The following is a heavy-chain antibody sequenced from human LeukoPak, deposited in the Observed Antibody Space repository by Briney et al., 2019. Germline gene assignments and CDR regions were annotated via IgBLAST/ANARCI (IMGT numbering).Heavy chain of an antibody. V-gene: IGHV4-39*01. D-gene: IGHD1-26*01. CDR2: IYYTGRS. CDR1: GGSIDSSSYY. CDR3: ARPECSGSYTY. Sequence: SETLSLTCTVSGGSIDSSSYYWGWIRQPPGKGLEWIGSIYYTGRSYYNPSLKSRVTIAVDTSKNQFSLKLSSVTAADTAVYYCARPECSGSYTYWGQGTLVTVSS. J-gene: IGHJ4*02.